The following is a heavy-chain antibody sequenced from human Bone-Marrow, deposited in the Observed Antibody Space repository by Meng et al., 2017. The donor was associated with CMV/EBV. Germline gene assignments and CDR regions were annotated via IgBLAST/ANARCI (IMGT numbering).Heavy chain of an antibody. D-gene: IGHD2-2*01. Sequence: GESLKISCAASGFTFSSYWMSWVRQAPGKGLEWVANIKQDGSEKYYVDSVKGRFTISRDNAKNSLYLQTNSLRAEDTAVYYCARARVVPATFDYWGQGTLVTVSS. CDR3: ARARVVPATFDY. CDR2: IKQDGSEK. J-gene: IGHJ4*02. V-gene: IGHV3-7*01. CDR1: GFTFSSYW.